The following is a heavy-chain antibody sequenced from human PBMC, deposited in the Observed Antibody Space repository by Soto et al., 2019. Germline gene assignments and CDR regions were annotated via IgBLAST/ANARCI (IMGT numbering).Heavy chain of an antibody. CDR2: IYYSGST. CDR3: ARDAGGDYVISYMDV. Sequence: QVQLLESGPGLVKPSETLSLTCTVSGGSISSYYWSWIRQPPGKGLEWIGYIYYSGSTNYNPSLKSRVTISVDTSKNQFSLKLSSVTAADTAVYYCARDAGGDYVISYMDVWGKGTTVTVSS. J-gene: IGHJ6*03. D-gene: IGHD4-17*01. CDR1: GGSISSYY. V-gene: IGHV4-59*01.